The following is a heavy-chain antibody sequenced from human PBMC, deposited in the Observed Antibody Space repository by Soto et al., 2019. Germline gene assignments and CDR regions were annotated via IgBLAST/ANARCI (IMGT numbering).Heavy chain of an antibody. CDR1: GGSISGNY. D-gene: IGHD3-10*02. V-gene: IGHV4-59*01. Sequence: LETLSLTCTVSGGSISGNYWSWIRQPPGKGLEWIGYIYYSWTTYYNPSLKSRVAMSVDTSKNQFTLKMSSLTAADTAVYYCARGGCSSCWFDPWGQGTPVTVSS. CDR2: IYYSWTT. J-gene: IGHJ5*02. CDR3: ARGGCSSCWFDP.